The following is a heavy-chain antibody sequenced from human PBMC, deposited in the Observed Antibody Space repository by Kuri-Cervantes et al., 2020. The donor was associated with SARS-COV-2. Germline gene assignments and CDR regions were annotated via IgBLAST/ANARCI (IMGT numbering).Heavy chain of an antibody. Sequence: GGSLRLSCAASGFNFSRTDMHWARQAPGKGLEWVALISHDGKNKKCIASGKGRFTISRDNSQNTLYLHMKSLRSVDTAMYYCAKDRVGVQDFWGQGTLVTVSS. D-gene: IGHD2-21*01. CDR1: GFNFSRTD. CDR2: ISHDGKNK. J-gene: IGHJ4*02. V-gene: IGHV3-30*18. CDR3: AKDRVGVQDF.